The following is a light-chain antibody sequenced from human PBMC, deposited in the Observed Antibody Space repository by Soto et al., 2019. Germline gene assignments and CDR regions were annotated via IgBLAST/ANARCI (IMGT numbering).Light chain of an antibody. J-gene: IGKJ5*01. CDR1: QGIATG. Sequence: IQVTQSPSSLSASIGDTVTISCRASQGIATGLAWYQQKPGAPPKLLIYDASTLEKGIPSRFSGRGSGTHFILSINNLQPEDFATYCCQLFNSLFGQGARLAIK. CDR2: DAS. V-gene: IGKV1-13*02. CDR3: QLFNSL.